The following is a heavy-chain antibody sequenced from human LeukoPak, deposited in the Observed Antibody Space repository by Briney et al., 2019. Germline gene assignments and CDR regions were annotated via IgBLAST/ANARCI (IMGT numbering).Heavy chain of an antibody. CDR3: AKDSGPPTGSSTSCYEN. D-gene: IGHD2-2*01. CDR1: GFTFSSYG. Sequence: GGSLRLSCAASGFTFSSYGMHWVRQAPGKGLEWVAVISYDGSNKYYADSVKGRFTISRDNSKNTLYLQMNSLRAEDTAVYYCAKDSGPPTGSSTSCYENWGQGTLVTVSS. V-gene: IGHV3-30*18. CDR2: ISYDGSNK. J-gene: IGHJ4*02.